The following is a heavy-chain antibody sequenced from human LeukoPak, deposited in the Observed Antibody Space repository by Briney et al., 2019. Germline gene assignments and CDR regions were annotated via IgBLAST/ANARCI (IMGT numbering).Heavy chain of an antibody. Sequence: GGSLRLSCAASGFTFSSYSMNWVRQAPGKGLEGVSSISSSSSYIYYADSVKGRFTISRDNAKNSLYLQMNSLRAEDTAVCYCARDRGRFHYGDYFDYWGQGTLVTVSS. CDR1: GFTFSSYS. J-gene: IGHJ4*02. CDR3: ARDRGRFHYGDYFDY. D-gene: IGHD4-17*01. CDR2: ISSSSSYI. V-gene: IGHV3-21*01.